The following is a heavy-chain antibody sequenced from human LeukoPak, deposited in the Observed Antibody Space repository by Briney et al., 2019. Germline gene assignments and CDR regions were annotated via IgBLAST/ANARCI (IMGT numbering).Heavy chain of an antibody. D-gene: IGHD2-2*01. CDR1: GYTFTSYY. V-gene: IGHV1-18*04. CDR2: ISAYNGNT. CDR3: ASCSTSCQYSYYYYYGMDV. Sequence: ASVKVSCKASGYTFTSYYMHWVRQAPGQGLEWMGWISAYNGNTNYAQKLQGRVTMTTDTSTSTAYMELRSLRSDDTAVYYCASCSTSCQYSYYYYYGMDVWGQGTTVTVSS. J-gene: IGHJ6*02.